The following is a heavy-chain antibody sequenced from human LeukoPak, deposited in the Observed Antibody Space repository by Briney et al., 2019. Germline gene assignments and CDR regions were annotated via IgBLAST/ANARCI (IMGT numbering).Heavy chain of an antibody. D-gene: IGHD5-12*01. CDR2: IYYSGST. CDR1: GGSISSGDYY. Sequence: SETLSLTCTVSGGSISSGDYYWSWIRQPPGKGLEWIGYIYYSGSTYYNPSLKSRVTISVDTSKNQFSLKLSSVTAADTAVYYCARTGVATIPNWFVPWGQGTLVTVSS. CDR3: ARTGVATIPNWFVP. J-gene: IGHJ5*02. V-gene: IGHV4-30-4*01.